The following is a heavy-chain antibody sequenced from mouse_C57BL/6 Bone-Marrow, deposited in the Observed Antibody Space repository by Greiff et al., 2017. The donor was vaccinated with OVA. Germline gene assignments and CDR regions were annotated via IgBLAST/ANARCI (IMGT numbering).Heavy chain of an antibody. CDR1: GYTFTNYW. Sequence: QVQLQQSGAELVRPGTSVKMSCKASGYTFTNYWIGWAKQRPGHGLEWIGDIYPGGGYTNYNEKFKGKATLTADKSSSTAYMQFRSLTSEDSAIYFYARSGLKRYWYFDVWGTGTTVTVSS. CDR3: ARSGLKRYWYFDV. V-gene: IGHV1-63*01. CDR2: IYPGGGYT. J-gene: IGHJ1*03.